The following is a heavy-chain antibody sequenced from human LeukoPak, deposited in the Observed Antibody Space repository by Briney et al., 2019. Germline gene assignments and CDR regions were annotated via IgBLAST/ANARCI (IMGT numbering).Heavy chain of an antibody. V-gene: IGHV3-74*01. CDR2: ISPDGSRT. Sequence: GGSLRLSCTASEFTFGKYWMHWFRQAPGKGLIWVSNISPDGSRTTYADSVKGRFTISRDNAKNALSLQMNSLRDEDTAVYYCSRDAYGHDGFWGQGTLVTVSS. D-gene: IGHD5-24*01. CDR1: EFTFGKYW. CDR3: SRDAYGHDGF. J-gene: IGHJ4*02.